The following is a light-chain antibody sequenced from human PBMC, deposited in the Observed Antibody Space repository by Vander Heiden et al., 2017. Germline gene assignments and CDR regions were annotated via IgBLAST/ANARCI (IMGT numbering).Light chain of an antibody. J-gene: IGKJ2*01. V-gene: IGKV4-1*01. CDR1: QSVLYSSNNRNY. CDR3: QQDDSIPYT. CDR2: WAS. Sequence: DIVITQSPDPLAVSLGERATINCKSSQSVLYSSNNRNYLAWYQQKPGQPPKLLIYWASTRESGVPDRFSGSGSGTDFTLTISSLQAEDVAVYYCQQDDSIPYTFGQGTKLEIK.